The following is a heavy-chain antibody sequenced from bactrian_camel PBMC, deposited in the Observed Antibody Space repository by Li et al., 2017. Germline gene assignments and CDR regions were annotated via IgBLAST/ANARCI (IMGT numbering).Heavy chain of an antibody. J-gene: IGHJ4*01. CDR3: AASLRVVESTVVIGGNCADKYNS. Sequence: HVQLVESGGGSVQAGGSLRLSCAASGFSYSPNMAWFRQAPGKEREAIASINSETLTNYADSVKGRFTVSKDNAKNTLYLQMNSLKPEDTAMYYCAASLRVVESTVVIGGNCADKYNSWGQGTQVTVS. CDR1: GFSYSPN. V-gene: IGHV3S53*01. CDR2: INSETLT. D-gene: IGHD2*01.